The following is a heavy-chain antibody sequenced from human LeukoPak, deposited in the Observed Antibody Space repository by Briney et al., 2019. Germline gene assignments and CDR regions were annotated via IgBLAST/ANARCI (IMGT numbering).Heavy chain of an antibody. CDR2: IFYSGVT. V-gene: IGHV4-39*07. D-gene: IGHD2-2*01. CDR1: GDSISSTSFY. J-gene: IGHJ3*01. Sequence: SETLSLTCTLSGDSISSTSFYWAWIRQPPGKGLECIGTIFYSGVTYYSSSLKSRVTISVDSSKNQFSLKLSSVTVADTAVYCCARSGPAAGRPDAFDVWGQGTMVTVSS. CDR3: ARSGPAAGRPDAFDV.